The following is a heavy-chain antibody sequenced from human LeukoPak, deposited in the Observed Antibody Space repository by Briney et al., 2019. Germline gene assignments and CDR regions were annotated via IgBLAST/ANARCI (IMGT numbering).Heavy chain of an antibody. CDR2: INAGNGNT. CDR1: GYTFTSYA. J-gene: IGHJ4*02. V-gene: IGHV1-3*01. D-gene: IGHD4-17*01. Sequence: ASVKVSCKASGYTFTSYAMHRVRQAPGQRLEWMGWINAGNGNTNYAQKLQGRVTMTTDTSTSTAYMELRSLISDDAAVYYCARGDDYGDYWGLYWGQGTLVTVSS. CDR3: ARGDDYGDYWGLY.